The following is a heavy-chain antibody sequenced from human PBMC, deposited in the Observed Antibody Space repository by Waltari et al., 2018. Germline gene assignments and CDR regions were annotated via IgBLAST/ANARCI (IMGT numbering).Heavy chain of an antibody. V-gene: IGHV4-34*02. Sequence: QVQLQQWGAGLLTPSETLSLTCAVYGGSFNYYSWSWIRQPPGKGLEWVGDINHTGDTRYNPSLKSRVTMSVDTSKSQFSLTLSSVTAADMAIYYCARWWGYSSSYYFDHWGQGTLATVSS. D-gene: IGHD6-6*01. J-gene: IGHJ4*02. CDR3: ARWWGYSSSYYFDH. CDR2: INHTGDT. CDR1: GGSFNYYS.